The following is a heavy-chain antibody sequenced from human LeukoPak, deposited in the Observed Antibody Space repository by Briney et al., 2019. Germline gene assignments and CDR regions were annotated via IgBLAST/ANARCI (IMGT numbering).Heavy chain of an antibody. CDR3: ARGGNDYDILTGYYRGVNNWFDP. J-gene: IGHJ5*02. CDR2: INHSGST. D-gene: IGHD3-9*01. CDR1: GGSFSGYY. V-gene: IGHV4-34*01. Sequence: PSETLSLTCAVYGGSFSGYYWSWIRQPPGKGLEWIGEINHSGSTNYNPSLKSRVTISVDTSKNQFSLKLSSVTAADTAVYYCARGGNDYDILTGYYRGVNNWFDPWGQGTLVTVSS.